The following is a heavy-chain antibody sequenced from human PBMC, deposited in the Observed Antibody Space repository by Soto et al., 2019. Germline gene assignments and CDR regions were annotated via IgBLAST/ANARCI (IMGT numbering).Heavy chain of an antibody. J-gene: IGHJ4*02. CDR3: ARGYGSNSGAFDY. CDR1: GFTFSSYG. D-gene: IGHD4-17*01. V-gene: IGHV3-33*01. CDR2: IWYDGSNK. Sequence: QVQLVESGGGVVQPGRSLRLSCAASGFTFSSYGMHWVRQAPGKGLEWVAVIWYDGSNKYYADSVKGRFTISRDNSKNTRYLQMNSLRAEDTAVYYCARGYGSNSGAFDYWGQGTLVTVSS.